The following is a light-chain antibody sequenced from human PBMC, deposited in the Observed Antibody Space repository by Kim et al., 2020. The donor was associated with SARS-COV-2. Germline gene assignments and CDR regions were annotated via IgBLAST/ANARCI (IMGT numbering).Light chain of an antibody. CDR3: QQFGSSSQT. V-gene: IGKV3-20*01. CDR2: GAT. Sequence: EIVLTQSPGTLSLSPGERATLSCRASQSISSSFLAWYQQKPGQAPRLLIYGATSRATGIPDRSSGSGSGTDFTLTISGLEPEDFAVYYCQQFGSSSQTFGQGTKVDIK. CDR1: QSISSSF. J-gene: IGKJ1*01.